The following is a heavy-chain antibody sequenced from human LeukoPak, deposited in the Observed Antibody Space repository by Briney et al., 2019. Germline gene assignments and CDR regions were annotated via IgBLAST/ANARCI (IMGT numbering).Heavy chain of an antibody. CDR1: GYTFTSYY. V-gene: IGHV1-46*01. CDR2: INPSGGST. J-gene: IGHJ4*02. CDR3: AREGSSHSFDN. Sequence: GASVKVSCKASGYTFTSYYMHWVRQAPGRGLEWMGIINPSGGSTSYAQKFQGRVTMTRDMSTSTVYMELSSLRSEDTAVFYCAREGSSHSFDNRGQGTLVTVPS. D-gene: IGHD6-6*01.